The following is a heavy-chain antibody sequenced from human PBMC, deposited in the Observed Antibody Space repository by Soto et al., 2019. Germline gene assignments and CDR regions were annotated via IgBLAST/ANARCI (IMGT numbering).Heavy chain of an antibody. J-gene: IGHJ3*02. CDR1: GGSISSYY. Sequence: SETLSLTCTVSGGSISSYYWSWIRQPPGKGLEWIGYIYYSGSTNYNPSLKSRVTISVDTSKNQFSLKLSSVTAADTAVYYCARHGSGERVDAFDIWGQGTMVTVSS. D-gene: IGHD3-10*01. V-gene: IGHV4-59*08. CDR3: ARHGSGERVDAFDI. CDR2: IYYSGST.